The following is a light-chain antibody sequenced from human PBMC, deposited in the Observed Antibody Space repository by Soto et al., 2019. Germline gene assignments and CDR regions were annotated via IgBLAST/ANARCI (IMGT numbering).Light chain of an antibody. Sequence: AVQMTQSPSSLSASVGDRVTITCRASQDVRNDLGCYQQKPGQAPKLLIYTISTLQSGVPSRFSGSGSGTDFTLTISSLQPEDSATYYCLQDASYPYTFGQGTNLEI. CDR1: QDVRND. CDR3: LQDASYPYT. J-gene: IGKJ2*01. V-gene: IGKV1-6*01. CDR2: TIS.